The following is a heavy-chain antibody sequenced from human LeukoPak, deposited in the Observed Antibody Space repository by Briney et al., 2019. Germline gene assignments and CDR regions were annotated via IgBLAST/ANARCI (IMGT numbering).Heavy chain of an antibody. CDR2: ISGKNGNT. J-gene: IGHJ6*03. CDR1: GYTFTTYG. CDR3: ARDRDYEFWIGLLGYYMDV. D-gene: IGHD3-3*01. Sequence: ASVKVSCKASGYTFTTYGITWVRQAPGQGREWMGWISGKNGNTKYAQKLQGRVTMTTDTSTSTAHMELMSLRSDDTAVYYCARDRDYEFWIGLLGYYMDVWGKGTTVTVSS. V-gene: IGHV1-18*01.